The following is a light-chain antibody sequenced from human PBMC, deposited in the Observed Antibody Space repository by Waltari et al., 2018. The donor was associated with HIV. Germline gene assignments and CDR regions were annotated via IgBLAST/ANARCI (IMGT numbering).Light chain of an antibody. V-gene: IGLV1-44*01. CDR1: GSNIGSNA. J-gene: IGLJ3*02. Sequence: QSVLTQPPSAPGTPGQRVVISCSGSGSNIGSNAVNWYQLVPGTAPNLLSYINKQRGPGLPHRFSNVYAGASASPDSSGLRSDGDDDYYCAGRDDNYNGGMFGGGTNITVL. CDR2: INK. CDR3: AGRDDNYNGGM.